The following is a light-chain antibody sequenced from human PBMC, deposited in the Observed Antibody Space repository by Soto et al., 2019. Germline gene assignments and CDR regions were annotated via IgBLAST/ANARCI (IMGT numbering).Light chain of an antibody. V-gene: IGKV1-9*01. J-gene: IGKJ2*01. Sequence: DIQLTQYPSFLSASVGDRVTITCRASQGISSYLAWYQQKPGKAPKLLIYAASTLQSGVPSRFSGSGSGTEFTLTISSLQPEDFATYYCQQLNSYPHTFGQGTKLEIK. CDR2: AAS. CDR1: QGISSY. CDR3: QQLNSYPHT.